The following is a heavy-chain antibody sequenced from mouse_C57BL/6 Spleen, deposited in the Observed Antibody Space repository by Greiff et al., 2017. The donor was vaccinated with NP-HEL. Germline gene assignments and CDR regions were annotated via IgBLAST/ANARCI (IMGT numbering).Heavy chain of an antibody. CDR1: GFTFSDYY. D-gene: IGHD2-5*01. V-gene: IGHV5-12*01. J-gene: IGHJ4*01. CDR3: ARRYSSRYAMDY. CDR2: ISNGGGST. Sequence: EVKVVESGGGLVQPGGSLKLSCAASGFTFSDYYMYWVRQTPEKRLEWVAYISNGGGSTYYPDTVKGRFTISRDNAKNTLYLQMSRLKSEDTAMYYCARRYSSRYAMDYWGQGTSVTVAS.